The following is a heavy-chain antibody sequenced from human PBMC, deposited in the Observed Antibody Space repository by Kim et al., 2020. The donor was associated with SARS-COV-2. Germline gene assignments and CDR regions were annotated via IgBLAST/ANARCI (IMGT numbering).Heavy chain of an antibody. J-gene: IGHJ4*02. CDR1: GGSFSSYH. Sequence: GSLSLICTVSGGSFSSYHWSWIRQSAGKGLEWIGRIHASGRTNYNPSLKSRLTMSVDTSKHQMSLKLSSVTAADTAMYYCARQVPGADRRFDYWGQGILVTVSS. CDR3: ARQVPGADRRFDY. D-gene: IGHD6-19*01. CDR2: IHASGRT. V-gene: IGHV4-4*07.